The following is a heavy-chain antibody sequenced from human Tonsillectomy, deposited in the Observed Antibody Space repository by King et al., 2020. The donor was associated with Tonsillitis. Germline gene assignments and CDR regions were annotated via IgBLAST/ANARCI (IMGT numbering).Heavy chain of an antibody. V-gene: IGHV4-4*01. CDR1: GDSISDSNW. J-gene: IGHJ6*02. CDR2: IFRSGST. D-gene: IGHD3-10*01. CDR3: ARGYYVSGNGLDV. Sequence: QLQESGPGLVKPPGTLSLTCAVSGDSISDSNWWTWVRQSPGKGLEWIGQIFRSGSTNYNPSLKSRVTMSVDTSKNQFSLRLNSVTAADTAVYWCARGYYVSGNGLDVGGQGTTVTVSS.